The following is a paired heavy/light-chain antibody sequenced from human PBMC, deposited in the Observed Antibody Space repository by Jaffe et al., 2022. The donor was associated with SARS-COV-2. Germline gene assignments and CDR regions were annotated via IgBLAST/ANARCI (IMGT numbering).Heavy chain of an antibody. Sequence: EVQLVESGGGLVQPGGSLRLSCAASGFTFSSYDMHWVRQATGKGLEWVSAIGTAGDTYYPGSVKGRFTISRENAKNSLYLQMNSLRAGDTAVYYCARSLTQDDSGSYRQGGYYYYGMDVWGQGTTVTVSS. D-gene: IGHD1-26*01. V-gene: IGHV3-13*01. CDR3: ARSLTQDDSGSYRQGGYYYYGMDV. CDR2: IGTAGDT. CDR1: GFTFSSYD. J-gene: IGHJ6*02.
Light chain of an antibody. V-gene: IGLV1-44*01. Sequence: QSVLTQPPSASGTPGQRVTISCSGSSSNIGSNTVNWYQQLPGTAPKLLIYSNNQRPSGVPDRFSGSKSGTSASLAISGLQSEDEADYYCAAWDDSLWGVFGGGTKLTVL. CDR3: AAWDDSLWGV. CDR1: SSNIGSNT. J-gene: IGLJ2*01. CDR2: SNN.